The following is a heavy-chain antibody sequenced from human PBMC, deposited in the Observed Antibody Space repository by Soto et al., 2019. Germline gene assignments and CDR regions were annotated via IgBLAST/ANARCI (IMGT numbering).Heavy chain of an antibody. CDR2: IWYDGSNK. CDR1: GFTFSSYG. V-gene: IGHV3-33*01. CDR3: ARDRGQATNDYGGNSGWSIVNWIDP. Sequence: PGGSLRLSCAASGFTFSSYGMHWVRQAPGKGLEWVAVIWYDGSNKYYADSVKGRFTISRDNSKNTLYLQMNSLRAEDTAVYYCARDRGQATNDYGGNSGWSIVNWIDPSGQATLVSVSS. J-gene: IGHJ5*02. D-gene: IGHD4-17*01.